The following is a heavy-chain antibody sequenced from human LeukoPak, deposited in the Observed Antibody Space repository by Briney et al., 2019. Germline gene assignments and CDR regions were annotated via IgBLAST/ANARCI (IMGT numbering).Heavy chain of an antibody. D-gene: IGHD5-24*01. CDR3: DRGDAYNRRSFDY. V-gene: IGHV3-72*01. Sequence: GGSLRLSCAASGFTFNDHYMDWVRQAPGKGLEWVGRTRNKANSFTTEYAASVRGRFTISRADSKNSLYLQMNSLKTAATAVYYCDRGDAYNRRSFDYWGQGTLVTVSS. CDR1: GFTFNDHY. CDR2: TRNKANSFTT. J-gene: IGHJ4*02.